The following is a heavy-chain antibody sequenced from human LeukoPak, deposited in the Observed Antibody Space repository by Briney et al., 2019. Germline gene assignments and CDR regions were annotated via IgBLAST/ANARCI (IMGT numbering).Heavy chain of an antibody. Sequence: PSETLSLTCTVSGGSISSYYWSWIRQPPGKGLEWIGYIYYSGSTNYNPSLKSRVTISVDTSKNQFSLKLSSVTAADTAVYYCARTGTVTPHYWGQGTLVTVSS. CDR3: ARTGTVTPHY. V-gene: IGHV4-59*01. CDR1: GGSISSYY. CDR2: IYYSGST. J-gene: IGHJ4*02. D-gene: IGHD4-17*01.